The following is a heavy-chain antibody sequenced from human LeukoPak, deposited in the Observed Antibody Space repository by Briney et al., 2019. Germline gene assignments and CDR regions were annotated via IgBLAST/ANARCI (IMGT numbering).Heavy chain of an antibody. V-gene: IGHV3-33*08. Sequence: GGSLRLSCAASGFTFSNYALHWVRQAPGKGLEWVAVIWYDGSNKYYADSVKGRFTISRDNSKNTLYLQMNSLRAEDTAVYYCARVRETYYYDSSGSWGAFDIWGQGTMVTVSS. CDR3: ARVRETYYYDSSGSWGAFDI. D-gene: IGHD3-22*01. J-gene: IGHJ3*02. CDR2: IWYDGSNK. CDR1: GFTFSNYA.